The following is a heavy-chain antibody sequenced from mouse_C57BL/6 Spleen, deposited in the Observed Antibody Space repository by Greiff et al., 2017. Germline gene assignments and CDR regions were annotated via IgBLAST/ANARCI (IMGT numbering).Heavy chain of an antibody. J-gene: IGHJ4*01. D-gene: IGHD2-3*01. CDR3: ARWYDGYYETMDY. V-gene: IGHV1-80*01. Sequence: VQLQQSGAELVKPGASVKISCKASGYAFSSYWMNWVKQRPGKGLEWIGQIYPRDGDTNYNGKFKGKATLTADKSSSTAYMQLSSLTSEDSAVYFCARWYDGYYETMDYWGQGTSVTVSS. CDR1: GYAFSSYW. CDR2: IYPRDGDT.